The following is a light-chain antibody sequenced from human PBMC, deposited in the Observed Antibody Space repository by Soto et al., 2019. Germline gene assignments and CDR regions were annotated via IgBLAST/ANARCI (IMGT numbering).Light chain of an antibody. V-gene: IGLV2-8*01. CDR1: SSDVGAYID. CDR3: ASYAGSNNVVV. Sequence: QSALTQPPSASVSPGQSVPISCTGTSSDVGAYIDVSWYQQPPGKAPKLIIYDVNNRPSGVPDRSSGYKSGTTASLTVSGLQAEDEADYYSASYAGSNNVVVFGGRTKVTV. CDR2: DVN. J-gene: IGLJ3*02.